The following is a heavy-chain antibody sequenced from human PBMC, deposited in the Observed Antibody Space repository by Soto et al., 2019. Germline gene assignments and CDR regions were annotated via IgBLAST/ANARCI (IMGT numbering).Heavy chain of an antibody. J-gene: IGHJ5*02. D-gene: IGHD2-15*01. CDR2: IYHTGTT. CDR3: ATLPPRIVVVMTDLPT. Sequence: QLRESGPGLVKPSGTLSLTCFVSGASISSTYWWSWVRQPQGKRLEWIGQIYHTGTTSYNPSPKNRVTISLDKSNNQFSLRVTSMTAADTAVYYCATLPPRIVVVMTDLPTWGQGTLVTVSS. V-gene: IGHV4-4*02. CDR1: GASISSTYW.